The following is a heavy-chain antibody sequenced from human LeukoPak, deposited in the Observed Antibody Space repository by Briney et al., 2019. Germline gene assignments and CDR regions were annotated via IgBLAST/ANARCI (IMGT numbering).Heavy chain of an antibody. CDR3: AGITIFGVVISGWFDP. D-gene: IGHD3-3*01. V-gene: IGHV1-46*03. J-gene: IGHJ5*02. CDR1: GYTFTSYY. CDR2: INPSGGST. Sequence: ASVKVSCKASGYTFTSYYMHWVRQAPGQGLEWMGIINPSGGSTSYAQKFQGRVTMTRDTSTSTVYMELSSLRSEDTAVYYCAGITIFGVVISGWFDPWGQGTLVTVSS.